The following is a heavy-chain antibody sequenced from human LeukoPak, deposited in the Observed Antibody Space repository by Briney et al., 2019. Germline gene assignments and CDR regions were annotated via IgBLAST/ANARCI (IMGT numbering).Heavy chain of an antibody. J-gene: IGHJ4*02. V-gene: IGHV4-59*12. CDR3: ARGVPGVKPLDY. CDR1: GGSFSTYY. Sequence: ETLSLTCTVTGGSFSTYYWSWIRQPPGKGLGWIGHFYYSGSTNYNPSLRSRVTISVDTSRNQFSLRLTSVTAADTAVYYCARGVPGVKPLDYWGQGTLVTVSS. CDR2: FYYSGST. D-gene: IGHD3-10*01.